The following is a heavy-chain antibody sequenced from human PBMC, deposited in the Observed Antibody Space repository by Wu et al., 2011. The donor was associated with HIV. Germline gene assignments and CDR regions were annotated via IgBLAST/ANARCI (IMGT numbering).Heavy chain of an antibody. CDR3: ARSGVSAEYYFYYLNV. D-gene: IGHD2-2*01. CDR2: IIPIFGTT. CDR1: GGTFSSYG. Sequence: QVQLVQSGAEVKKPGSSVKVSCKASGGTFSSYGISWVRQAPGQGLEWMGGIIPIFGTTNYARKFQGRVTIIADKSATTVYMELRSLRSEDTAMYYCARSGVSAEYYFYYLNVWGKGTTVTVSS. J-gene: IGHJ6*03. V-gene: IGHV1-69*14.